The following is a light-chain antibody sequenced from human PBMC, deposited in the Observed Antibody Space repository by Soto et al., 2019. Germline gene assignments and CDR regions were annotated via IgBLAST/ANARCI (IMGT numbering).Light chain of an antibody. CDR3: HQRQSWPRT. CDR1: ENVRTF. J-gene: IGKJ1*01. Sequence: EVVLTQSPATLSLSPGERATLSCRASENVRTFVDWYQQKPGQAPRLLIYGASTRATGIPARFSGSGSGTDFTLTISDVEPEDFAVYYWHQRQSWPRTFGQGTKV. V-gene: IGKV3-11*01. CDR2: GAS.